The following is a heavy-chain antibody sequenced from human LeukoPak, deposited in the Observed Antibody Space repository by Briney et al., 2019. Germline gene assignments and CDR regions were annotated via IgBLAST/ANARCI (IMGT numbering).Heavy chain of an antibody. J-gene: IGHJ3*02. V-gene: IGHV3-30*03. Sequence: GGSLRLSCAASGFTFSSYGMHWVRQAPGKGLEWVAVISYDGSNKYYADSVKGRFTISRDNSKNTLYLQMNSLRAEDTAVYYCATNCGGDCYPSGGDAFDIWGQGTMVIVSS. CDR3: ATNCGGDCYPSGGDAFDI. CDR1: GFTFSSYG. CDR2: ISYDGSNK. D-gene: IGHD2-21*02.